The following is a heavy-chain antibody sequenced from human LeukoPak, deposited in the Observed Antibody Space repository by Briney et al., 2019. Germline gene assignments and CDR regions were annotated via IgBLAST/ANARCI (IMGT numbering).Heavy chain of an antibody. D-gene: IGHD3-3*01. V-gene: IGHV4-59*08. CDR3: ASQKAYYDFWSGSTGVDY. Sequence: SETLSLTCTVSGGSISSYYWSWIRQPPGKGLEWIGYIYYSGSTNYNPSLKSRVTISVDTSKNQFSLKLSSVTAADTAVYYCASQKAYYDFWSGSTGVDYWGQGTLVTVSS. CDR2: IYYSGST. CDR1: GGSISSYY. J-gene: IGHJ4*02.